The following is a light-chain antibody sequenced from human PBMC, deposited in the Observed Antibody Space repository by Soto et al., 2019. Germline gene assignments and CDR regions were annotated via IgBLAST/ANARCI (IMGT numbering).Light chain of an antibody. CDR2: EVS. CDR3: NSYAGSIYV. J-gene: IGLJ1*01. V-gene: IGLV2-8*01. CDR1: SSDVGGYKY. Sequence: QSVLTQPPSASGCPGQSVTISCTGTSSDVGGYKYVSWYQQHPGKAPKLILYEVSKRPSGVPDRFSGSKSGNTASLTVSGLQAEDEADYYCNSYAGSIYVSGTGTKVTVL.